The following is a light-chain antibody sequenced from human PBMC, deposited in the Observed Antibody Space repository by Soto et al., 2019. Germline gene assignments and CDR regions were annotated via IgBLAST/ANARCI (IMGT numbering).Light chain of an antibody. Sequence: QSALTQPRSVSGSPGQSVTISCTGTSSDVGDYNYVSWYQQHPGKAPKILIYDVNKRPSGVPDRFSGSKSGSTASLTISGLQAEDEADYYCCSYAGSYTYVFGTGTKLTVL. J-gene: IGLJ1*01. CDR1: SSDVGDYNY. V-gene: IGLV2-11*01. CDR2: DVN. CDR3: CSYAGSYTYV.